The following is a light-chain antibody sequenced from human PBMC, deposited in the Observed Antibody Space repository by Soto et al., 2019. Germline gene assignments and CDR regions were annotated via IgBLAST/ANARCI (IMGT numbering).Light chain of an antibody. J-gene: IGLJ1*01. Sequence: QSVLTQPPSVSGTPGQRVTISCSGSISNIGNNYLYWFQQLPATAPKVLSNRNDQRPSGVPDRFSGSKSGTSASLAISGLRSEDEAEYYCAAWDDTVRSYVFGTGTKVTVL. CDR3: AAWDDTVRSYV. V-gene: IGLV1-47*01. CDR1: ISNIGNNY. CDR2: RND.